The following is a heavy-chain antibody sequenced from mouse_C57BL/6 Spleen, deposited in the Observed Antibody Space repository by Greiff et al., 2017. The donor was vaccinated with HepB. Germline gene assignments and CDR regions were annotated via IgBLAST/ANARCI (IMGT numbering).Heavy chain of an antibody. J-gene: IGHJ1*03. CDR2: IYPGSGNT. CDR3: ASPHYYDWYFDV. D-gene: IGHD1-2*01. CDR1: GYSFTSYY. Sequence: VQLQESGPELVKPGASVKISCKASGYSFTSYYIHWVKQRPGQGLEWIGWIYPGSGNTKYNEKFKGKATLTADTSSSTAYMQLSSLTSEDSAVYYCASPHYYDWYFDVWGTGTTVTVSS. V-gene: IGHV1-66*01.